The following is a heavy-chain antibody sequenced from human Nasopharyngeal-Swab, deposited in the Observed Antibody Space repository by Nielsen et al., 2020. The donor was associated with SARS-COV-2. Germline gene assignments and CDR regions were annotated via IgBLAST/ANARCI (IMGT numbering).Heavy chain of an antibody. Sequence: ASVKVSRKASGYTFTSYYMHWVRQAPGQGLEWMGIINPSGGSTSYAQKFQGRVTMTRDTSTSTVYMELSSLRSEDTAVYYCARLTAMVNRGDYYYGMDVWGQGTTVTVSS. V-gene: IGHV1-46*01. D-gene: IGHD5-18*01. J-gene: IGHJ6*02. CDR1: GYTFTSYY. CDR3: ARLTAMVNRGDYYYGMDV. CDR2: INPSGGST.